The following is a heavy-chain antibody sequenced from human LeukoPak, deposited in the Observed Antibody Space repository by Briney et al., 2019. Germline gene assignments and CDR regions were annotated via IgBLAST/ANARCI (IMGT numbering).Heavy chain of an antibody. CDR3: TPVMVEDRGF. V-gene: IGHV3-15*01. CDR1: GFIFNKGR. J-gene: IGHJ4*02. Sequence: SLRLSCAASGFIFNKGRVNWVRPAPGKGPGGGGRIKSKNDGGTADYGSPVKGRFTISRDDSKNTLYLQMNSLISDDTAIYYCTPVMVEDRGFWGQGTLVTVSS. D-gene: IGHD2-15*01. CDR2: IKSKNDGGTA.